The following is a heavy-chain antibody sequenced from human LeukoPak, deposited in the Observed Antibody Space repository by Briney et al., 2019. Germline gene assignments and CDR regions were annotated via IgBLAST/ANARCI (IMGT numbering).Heavy chain of an antibody. CDR3: ARDREGDYIWGSYRPDWFDP. Sequence: PGESLRLSCAASGFTFSSYTWSWIRQPPGKGLEWISYINSSSYIYYNASVKSRFTISRDNSKNSLYLKMNTLTAEDTAVYYCARDREGDYIWGSYRPDWFDPWGQGALVTVSS. J-gene: IGHJ5*02. CDR1: GFTFSSYT. V-gene: IGHV3-21*01. D-gene: IGHD3-16*02. CDR2: INSSSYI.